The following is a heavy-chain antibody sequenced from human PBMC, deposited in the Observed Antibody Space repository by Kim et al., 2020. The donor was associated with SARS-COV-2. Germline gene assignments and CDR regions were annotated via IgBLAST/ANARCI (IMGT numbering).Heavy chain of an antibody. J-gene: IGHJ6*02. Sequence: TADAASRGGRFTISRDDSKNTAYLQMNSLKTEDTAVYYCTTFYDFWSGMGVWGPGTTVTVSS. CDR3: TTFYDFWSGMGV. CDR2: T. D-gene: IGHD3-3*01. V-gene: IGHV3-73*01.